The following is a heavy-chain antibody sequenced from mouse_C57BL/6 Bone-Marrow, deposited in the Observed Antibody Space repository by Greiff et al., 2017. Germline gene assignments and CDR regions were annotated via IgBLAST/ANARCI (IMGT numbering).Heavy chain of an antibody. D-gene: IGHD1-1*01. Sequence: EVQGVESGGGLVQPGGSLKLSCAASGFTFSDYGMAWVRQAPRKGPEWVAFISNLAYSIYYADTVTGRFTISRENAKNTLYLEMSSLRSEDTAMYYCARQDYYGSSYAMDYWGQGTSVTVSS. J-gene: IGHJ4*01. V-gene: IGHV5-15*01. CDR2: ISNLAYSI. CDR1: GFTFSDYG. CDR3: ARQDYYGSSYAMDY.